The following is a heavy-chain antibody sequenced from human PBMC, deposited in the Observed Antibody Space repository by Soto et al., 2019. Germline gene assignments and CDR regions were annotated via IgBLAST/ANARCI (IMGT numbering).Heavy chain of an antibody. CDR2: ISYDGSNK. Sequence: QVQLVESGGGVVQPGRSLRLSCAASGFTFSSYAMHWVRQAPGKGLEWVAVISYDGSNKYYADSVKGRFTISRDNSKNTLYLQMNSLRAEDTAVYYCARDPAEQQLGLLDYWGQGTLVTVSS. V-gene: IGHV3-30-3*01. CDR3: ARDPAEQQLGLLDY. D-gene: IGHD6-13*01. J-gene: IGHJ4*02. CDR1: GFTFSSYA.